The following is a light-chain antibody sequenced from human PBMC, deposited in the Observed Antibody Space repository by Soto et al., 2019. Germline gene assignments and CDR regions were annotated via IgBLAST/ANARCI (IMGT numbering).Light chain of an antibody. CDR1: SSDVGGYYY. CDR3: SSYAGNDNWR. CDR2: EVT. V-gene: IGLV2-8*01. J-gene: IGLJ3*02. Sequence: QSALTQPPSASGSPGQSVTISCTGTSSDVGGYYYVSWYQQHPGKAPKLMIYEVTKRPSGVPDRFSGSKSGNTASLTVSGLQAEDEADYFYSSYAGNDNWRFGRGTKLTVL.